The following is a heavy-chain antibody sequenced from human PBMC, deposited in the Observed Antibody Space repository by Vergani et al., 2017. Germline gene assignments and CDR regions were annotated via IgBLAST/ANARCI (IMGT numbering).Heavy chain of an antibody. J-gene: IGHJ3*02. V-gene: IGHV1-46*01. CDR2: INPSGGSP. CDR3: AREVTMITSGEGAFDI. D-gene: IGHD3-22*01. Sequence: QVQLVQSGAEVKKPGASVKVSCKASGYTFTSYYMHWVRQAPGQGLEWMGIINPSGGSPSYAQKFQGRVTMTRDTSTSTVYMELSSMRSEDTAVYYCAREVTMITSGEGAFDIWGQGTMVTVSS. CDR1: GYTFTSYY.